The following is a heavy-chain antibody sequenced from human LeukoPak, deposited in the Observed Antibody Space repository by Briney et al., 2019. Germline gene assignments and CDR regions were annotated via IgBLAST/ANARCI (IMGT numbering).Heavy chain of an antibody. J-gene: IGHJ5*02. CDR1: GLSFDSYS. CDR3: ARDREYTDYLHNWFDP. V-gene: IGHV3-21*01. CDR2: IRSSSKYI. D-gene: IGHD4-11*01. Sequence: GGSLRLSCSTPGLSFDSYSMNWVRQAPGKWLEWVSSIRSSSKYIYYADSLNGRSTISRDKSKNSLYLQMNSLRDEDTAVYYCARDREYTDYLHNWFDPWGQGTLVTVSS.